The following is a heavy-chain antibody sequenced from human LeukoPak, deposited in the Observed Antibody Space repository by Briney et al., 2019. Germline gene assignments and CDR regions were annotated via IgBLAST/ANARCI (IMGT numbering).Heavy chain of an antibody. D-gene: IGHD3-22*01. CDR3: TTLGYHLDS. Sequence: GGSLRLSCAASGFDFGAYEMNWVRQAPGKGLEWVAYFAGSDTAKYYADSVKGRFTISRDNAKNSLYLQMNSLRAEDTALYYCTTLGYHLDSWGQGTLVTVSS. V-gene: IGHV3-48*03. CDR2: FAGSDTAK. CDR1: GFDFGAYE. J-gene: IGHJ4*02.